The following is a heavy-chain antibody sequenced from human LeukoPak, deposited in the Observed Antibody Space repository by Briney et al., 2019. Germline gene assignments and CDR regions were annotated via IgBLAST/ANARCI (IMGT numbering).Heavy chain of an antibody. CDR2: INPHSGGY. CDR1: GYSFTGYY. D-gene: IGHD3-10*01. J-gene: IGHJ4*02. Sequence: AAVRVSFKASGYSFTGYYIHWVRQPAGQELAWMGWINPHSGGYKCSQKFLDRLIIIRDGYSSKAFLVLSRLTSDDTAVYYWARETDGAQWGQGTLVTVSS. V-gene: IGHV1-2*02. CDR3: ARETDGAQ.